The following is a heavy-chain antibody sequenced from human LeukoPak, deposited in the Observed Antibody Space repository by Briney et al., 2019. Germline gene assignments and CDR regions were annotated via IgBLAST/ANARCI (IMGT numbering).Heavy chain of an antibody. Sequence: GGSLRLTCGASGLIFRNFAMSWVRQAPVKGLEWVSGINGNGGGTAYADSVKGRFTISRDNAKNSLYLQMSSLRVEDTALYFCAKWNRQPLVKGWFDPWGQGTLVTVSS. CDR2: INGNGGGT. CDR1: GLIFRNFA. J-gene: IGHJ5*02. CDR3: AKWNRQPLVKGWFDP. D-gene: IGHD6-13*01. V-gene: IGHV3-20*04.